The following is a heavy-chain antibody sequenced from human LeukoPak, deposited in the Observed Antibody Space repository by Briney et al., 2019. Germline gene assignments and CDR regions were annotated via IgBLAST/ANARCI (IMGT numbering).Heavy chain of an antibody. CDR2: IYYTGKT. D-gene: IGHD3-10*01. Sequence: PSETLSLTCTVSGDSFSNGNYYWSRLRQPPGKALEWIGYIYYTGKTYYNPSLEGRVTILVDTSRNHFSVKLGSVTAADTAVYYCARSQNYYGSGDYWSQGTLVTVSS. V-gene: IGHV4-61*03. J-gene: IGHJ4*02. CDR3: ARSQNYYGSGDY. CDR1: GDSFSNGNYY.